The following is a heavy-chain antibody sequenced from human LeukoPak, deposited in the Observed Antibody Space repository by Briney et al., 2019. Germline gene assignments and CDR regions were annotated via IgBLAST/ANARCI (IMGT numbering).Heavy chain of an antibody. J-gene: IGHJ5*02. CDR2: INPNSGGT. CDR3: AALCSGGSCINWFDP. D-gene: IGHD2-15*01. V-gene: IGHV1-2*02. CDR1: GYTFTGYY. Sequence: GASVKVSCKASGYTFTGYYMHWVRQAPGQGLESMGWINPNSGGTNYAQKFQGRVTMTRDTSISTAYMELSRLRSDDTAVYYCAALCSGGSCINWFDPWGQGTLVTVSS.